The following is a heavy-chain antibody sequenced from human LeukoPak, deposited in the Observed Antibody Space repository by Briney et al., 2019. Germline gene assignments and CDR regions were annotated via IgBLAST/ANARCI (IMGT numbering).Heavy chain of an antibody. V-gene: IGHV1-8*01. D-gene: IGHD4-17*01. CDR3: ARLSSHYGDYKVDP. J-gene: IGHJ5*02. Sequence: ASVNVSFKASGYPFNNYDINWVRQATGQGLEWMGWMNPHSGKTGYAQNFQGRVTMTRDTSISTAYMELSSLRSEDTAVYYCARLSSHYGDYKVDPWGQGTLVTVSS. CDR1: GYPFNNYD. CDR2: MNPHSGKT.